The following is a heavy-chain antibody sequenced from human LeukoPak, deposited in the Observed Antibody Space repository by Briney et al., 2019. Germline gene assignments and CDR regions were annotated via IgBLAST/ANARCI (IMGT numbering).Heavy chain of an antibody. CDR2: IYYSGST. CDR3: AREHYDILTGYQLY. Sequence: SETLSLTCTVSGGSVSSGTYYWSWIRQPPGEGLEWIGYIYYSGSTNYNPSLKSRVTISVDTSKNQFSLKLSSVTAADTAVYYCAREHYDILTGYQLYWGQGTLVTVSS. D-gene: IGHD3-9*01. V-gene: IGHV4-61*01. J-gene: IGHJ4*02. CDR1: GGSVSSGTYY.